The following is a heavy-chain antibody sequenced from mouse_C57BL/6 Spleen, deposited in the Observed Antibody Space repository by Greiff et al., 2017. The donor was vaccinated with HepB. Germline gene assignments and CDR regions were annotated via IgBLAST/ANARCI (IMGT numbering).Heavy chain of an antibody. V-gene: IGHV1-4*01. CDR1: GYTFTSYT. CDR3: AGYYDGSSYDYAMDY. J-gene: IGHJ4*01. D-gene: IGHD1-1*01. Sequence: QVQLQQSGAELARPGASVKMSCKASGYTFTSYTMHWVKQRPGQGLEWIGSINPSSGYTKYNQKFKDKATLTEDKSSSTAYMQLSSLTSEDPAVYYCAGYYDGSSYDYAMDYWGQGTSVTVSS. CDR2: INPSSGYT.